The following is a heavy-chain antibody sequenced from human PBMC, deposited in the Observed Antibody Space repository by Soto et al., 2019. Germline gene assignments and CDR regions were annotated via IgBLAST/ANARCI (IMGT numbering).Heavy chain of an antibody. Sequence: QVQLQESGPGLVKPSGTLSLTCAGSGGSISSSNWWSWVRQAPGKGLEWIGEIYHSGSTNYNPSLKSRDTISVDKSKNHFSRELSSVTAADTAVYYCASMAAPGRFDYWGQGTLVTVSS. CDR2: IYHSGST. CDR1: GGSISSSNW. D-gene: IGHD6-13*01. CDR3: ASMAAPGRFDY. J-gene: IGHJ4*02. V-gene: IGHV4-4*02.